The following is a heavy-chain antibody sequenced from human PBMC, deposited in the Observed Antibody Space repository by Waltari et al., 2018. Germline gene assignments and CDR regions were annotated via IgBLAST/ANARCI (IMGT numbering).Heavy chain of an antibody. V-gene: IGHV4-39*07. Sequence: QLQLQESGPGLVKPSETLSLTCTVSGGSISSSSYYWGWIRQPPGKGLEWIGSIYYSGSTYYNPSLKSRVTIAIDTAKNQFSLKLSSVTAADTAVDYCARGSLWVGELIPAEYFQHWGQGTLVTVSS. J-gene: IGHJ1*01. D-gene: IGHD3-10*01. CDR2: IYYSGST. CDR1: GGSISSSSYY. CDR3: ARGSLWVGELIPAEYFQH.